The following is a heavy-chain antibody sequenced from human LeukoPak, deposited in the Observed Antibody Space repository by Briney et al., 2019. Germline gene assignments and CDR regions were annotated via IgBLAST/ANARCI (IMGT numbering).Heavy chain of an antibody. J-gene: IGHJ6*02. CDR3: ARAGGYSSSSPYYYYGMDV. D-gene: IGHD6-6*01. V-gene: IGHV4-34*01. Sequence: LSLTXAVYGXSFSGYYWSWIRQPPGKGLEWIGEINHSGSTNYNPSLKSRVTISVDTSKNQFSLKLSSVTAADTAVYYCARAGGYSSSSPYYYYGMDVWGQGTTVTVSS. CDR2: INHSGST. CDR1: GXSFSGYY.